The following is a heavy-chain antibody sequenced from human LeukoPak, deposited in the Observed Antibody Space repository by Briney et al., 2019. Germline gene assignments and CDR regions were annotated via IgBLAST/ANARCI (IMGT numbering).Heavy chain of an antibody. D-gene: IGHD4-17*01. CDR3: ARVPYNGDRDY. V-gene: IGHV1-2*02. J-gene: IGHJ4*02. CDR1: GYTFTSYY. CDR2: INPNSGVT. Sequence: GASVKVSCKASGYTFTSYYMHWVRQAPGQGLEWMGWINPNSGVTNYAQKFQGRVTMTRDTSISTAYMELSRLKSDDTAVYYCARVPYNGDRDYWGQGTLVTVSS.